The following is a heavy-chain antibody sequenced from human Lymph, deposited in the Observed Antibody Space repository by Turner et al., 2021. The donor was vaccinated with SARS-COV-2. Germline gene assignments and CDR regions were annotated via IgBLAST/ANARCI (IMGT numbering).Heavy chain of an antibody. Sequence: EVQLLESGGGLVQPGGSLRLSCAASGFTFNNYAMSWVRQAPGKGLEWVSTMSGSGCSTYYADSVKGRFIISRDNSKNTLYLQMNSLRAEDTAVYYCANLYPTVSWEFPYGMDVWGQGTTVTVSS. CDR3: ANLYPTVSWEFPYGMDV. CDR1: GFTFNNYA. D-gene: IGHD3-16*01. J-gene: IGHJ6*02. CDR2: MSGSGCST. V-gene: IGHV3-23*01.